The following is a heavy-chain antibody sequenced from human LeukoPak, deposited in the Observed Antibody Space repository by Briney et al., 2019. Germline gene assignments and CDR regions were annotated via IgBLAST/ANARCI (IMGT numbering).Heavy chain of an antibody. Sequence: GGSLRLSCAASGFTFSSYGMHWVRQAPGKGLEWVTFIHYDGTNEYYADSVKGRFTISRDNFKNTLYLQMNSLRAEDTAVYYCARVVAVAGGGAYYFDYWGQGTLVTVSS. CDR2: IHYDGTNE. D-gene: IGHD6-19*01. CDR3: ARVVAVAGGGAYYFDY. CDR1: GFTFSSYG. V-gene: IGHV3-30*02. J-gene: IGHJ4*02.